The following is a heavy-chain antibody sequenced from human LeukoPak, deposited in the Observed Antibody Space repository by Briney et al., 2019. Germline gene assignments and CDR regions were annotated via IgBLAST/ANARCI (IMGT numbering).Heavy chain of an antibody. CDR1: GGSISSGGYY. CDR3: ARADLAAAVYEASFDY. V-gene: IGHV4-31*03. J-gene: IGHJ4*02. CDR2: IYYSGST. D-gene: IGHD6-13*01. Sequence: SETLSLTCTVSGGSISSGGYYWSWIRQHPGKGLEWIGYIYYSGSTYYNPSLKSRVTISVDTSKNQFSLQLSSVTAADTAVYYCARADLAAAVYEASFDYWGQGTLVTVSS.